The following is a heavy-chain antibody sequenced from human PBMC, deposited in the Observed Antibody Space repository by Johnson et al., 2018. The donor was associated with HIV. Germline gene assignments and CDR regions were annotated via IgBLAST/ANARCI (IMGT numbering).Heavy chain of an antibody. CDR2: ISGSGDNT. V-gene: IGHV3-23*04. D-gene: IGHD1-26*01. Sequence: VQLVESGGGLVQPGGSLRLSCAASGFTFSSYAMSWVRQAPGKGLEWVSAISGSGDNTYYADSVKGRFTISRDNSKKNLYLQMNSLRAEDTAVYYCAKVFGELPDAFDIWGQGTMVTVSS. CDR3: AKVFGELPDAFDI. J-gene: IGHJ3*02. CDR1: GFTFSSYA.